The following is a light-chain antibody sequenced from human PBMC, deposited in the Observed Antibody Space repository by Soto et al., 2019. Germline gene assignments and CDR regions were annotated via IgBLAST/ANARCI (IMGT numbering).Light chain of an antibody. V-gene: IGLV2-23*02. CDR1: SSDVGTYHL. CDR3: CSYARGTSYV. J-gene: IGLJ1*01. CDR2: EVS. Sequence: QSALTRPASVSGSPGQSITISCTGTSSDVGTYHLVSWHQQHPGKAPKLVIYEVSKRPSGVSTRFSGSKSGNTASLTISGLQAEDEGDYYCCSYARGTSYVFGTGTKLTVL.